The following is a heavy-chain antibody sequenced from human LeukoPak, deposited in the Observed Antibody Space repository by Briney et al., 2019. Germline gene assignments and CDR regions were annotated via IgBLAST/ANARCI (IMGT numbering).Heavy chain of an antibody. CDR3: ARDGWAAAGGYPRNWFDP. V-gene: IGHV1-46*01. J-gene: IGHJ5*02. CDR1: GYTFTSYY. CDR2: INPSGGST. D-gene: IGHD6-13*01. Sequence: ASVTVSCTASGYTFTSYYMHWVRQAPGQGLEWMGIINPSGGSTSYAQKFQGRVTMTRDTSTSTVYMELSSLRSEDTAVYYCARDGWAAAGGYPRNWFDPWGQGTLVTVSS.